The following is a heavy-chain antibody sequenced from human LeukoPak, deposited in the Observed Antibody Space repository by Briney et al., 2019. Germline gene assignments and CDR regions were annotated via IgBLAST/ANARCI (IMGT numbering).Heavy chain of an antibody. CDR2: ISAYNGNT. J-gene: IGHJ4*02. D-gene: IGHD3-22*01. Sequence: GASVKVSCKASGYTFTSYGISWVRQAPGQGLEWMGWISAYNGNTNYAQKLQGRVTMTTDTPTSTAYMELRSLRSDDTAVYYCARGLPTYYYDSSGYYYGFDYWGQGTLVTVSS. V-gene: IGHV1-18*01. CDR3: ARGLPTYYYDSSGYYYGFDY. CDR1: GYTFTSYG.